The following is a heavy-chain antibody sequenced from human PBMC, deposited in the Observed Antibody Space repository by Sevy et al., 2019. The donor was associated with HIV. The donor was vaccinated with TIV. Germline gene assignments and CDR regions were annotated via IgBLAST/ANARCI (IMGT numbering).Heavy chain of an antibody. CDR2: ITYSGVNT. CDR3: AKDRVSGTYYTGDFDY. CDR1: GFTFSTYA. V-gene: IGHV3-23*01. Sequence: GGSLRLSCAASGFTFSTYAMTWVRQAPGKGLEWVSVITYSGVNTYDADSVKGRFTISRDNSKNKLYLQMNSLRAEDTAVYYCAKDRVSGTYYTGDFDYWGQGTLVTDSS. J-gene: IGHJ4*02. D-gene: IGHD3-3*01.